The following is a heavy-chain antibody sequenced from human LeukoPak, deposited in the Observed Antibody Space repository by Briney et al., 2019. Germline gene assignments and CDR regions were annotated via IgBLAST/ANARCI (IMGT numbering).Heavy chain of an antibody. V-gene: IGHV1-18*01. Sequence: ASVKVSFKASGYTFTSYGISWVQQAPGQGLEWMGWISAYNGNTNYAQKLQGRVTMTTDTSTSTAYMELRSLRSDDTAVYYCARDQGEWLDYAFDIWGQGTMVTVSS. J-gene: IGHJ3*02. CDR3: ARDQGEWLDYAFDI. CDR1: GYTFTSYG. CDR2: ISAYNGNT. D-gene: IGHD5-12*01.